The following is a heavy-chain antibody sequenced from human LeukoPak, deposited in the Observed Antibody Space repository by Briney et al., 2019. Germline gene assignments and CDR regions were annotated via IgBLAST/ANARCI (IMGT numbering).Heavy chain of an antibody. V-gene: IGHV1-69*01. CDR2: IIPIFGTA. J-gene: IGHJ3*02. D-gene: IGHD1-26*01. Sequence: SVKVSCKASGGTFSIYAISWVRQAPGQGLEWKGGIIPIFGTANYAQKFQGRVTITADESTSTAYMELSSLRSEDTAVYYCATSRRSGGSYLNDAFDIWGQGTMVTVSS. CDR1: GGTFSIYA. CDR3: ATSRRSGGSYLNDAFDI.